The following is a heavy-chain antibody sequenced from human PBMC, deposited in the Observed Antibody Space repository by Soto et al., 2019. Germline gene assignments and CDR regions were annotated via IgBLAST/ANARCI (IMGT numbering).Heavy chain of an antibody. CDR2: ISGSGGHT. CDR3: EKARVSSTLAAWSF. V-gene: IGHV3-23*01. Sequence: EKGLEWVSLISGSGGHTYYAESVKGRFTISRDNSKNTMSLQMNSLRDEETAVYFCEKARVSSTLAAWSFWVKGTPVPVSS. D-gene: IGHD2-2*01. J-gene: IGHJ4*02.